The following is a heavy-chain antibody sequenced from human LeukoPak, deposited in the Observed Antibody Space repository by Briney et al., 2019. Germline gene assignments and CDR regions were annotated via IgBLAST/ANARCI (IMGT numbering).Heavy chain of an antibody. D-gene: IGHD3-10*01. V-gene: IGHV1-46*01. CDR1: GYTFTSCY. CDR3: ARADRGGSY. Sequence: ASVKVSCKASGYTFTSCYMHWVRQAPGQGLEWMGIINPCGGSTSYAEKFQGRVTMTRDTSTSTVYMELSILRSEDTAVYYCARADRGGSYWGQGTLVTVSS. CDR2: INPCGGST. J-gene: IGHJ4*02.